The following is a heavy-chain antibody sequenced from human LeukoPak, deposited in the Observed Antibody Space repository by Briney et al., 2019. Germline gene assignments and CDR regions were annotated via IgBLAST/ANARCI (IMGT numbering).Heavy chain of an antibody. CDR3: ARDPPSPPGGYDSSGYYYETELYYFDY. V-gene: IGHV3-74*01. D-gene: IGHD3-22*01. J-gene: IGHJ4*02. CDR1: GFTFSSYW. CDR2: INSDGSST. Sequence: GGSLRLSCAASGFTFSSYWMHWVRQAPGKGLVWVSRINSDGSSTSYADSVKGRFTISRDNAKNTLYLQMNRLRAEDTAVYYCARDPPSPPGGYDSSGYYYETELYYFDYWGQGTLVAVSS.